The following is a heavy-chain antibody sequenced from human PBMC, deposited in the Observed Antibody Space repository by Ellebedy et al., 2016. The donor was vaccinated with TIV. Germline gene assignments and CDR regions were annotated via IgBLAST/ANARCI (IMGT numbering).Heavy chain of an antibody. CDR1: GFTFDDYA. V-gene: IGHV3-43*02. Sequence: PGGSLRLSCAASGFTFDDYAMHWVRQAPGKGLEWVSLISGDGGSTYYADSVKGRFTISRDNAKNSLYLQMNSLRDEDTAVYYCARGSRSAYSGYDTDYWGQGTPVTVSS. J-gene: IGHJ4*02. CDR2: ISGDGGST. CDR3: ARGSRSAYSGYDTDY. D-gene: IGHD5-12*01.